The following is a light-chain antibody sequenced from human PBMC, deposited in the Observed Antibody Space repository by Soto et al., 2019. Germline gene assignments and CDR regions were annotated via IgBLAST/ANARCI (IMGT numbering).Light chain of an antibody. CDR1: SSDVGGYNY. CDR2: DVS. V-gene: IGLV2-11*01. Sequence: HSALTLPRSVSGSPGQSVTISCAGTSSDVGGYNYVSWYQQHPGKAPKLTIYDVSKRPSGVPDRLSGSKSGNTASLTISGLQAEDEADYYFSSYAGSYVVFGGGTKLTVL. CDR3: SSYAGSYVV. J-gene: IGLJ2*01.